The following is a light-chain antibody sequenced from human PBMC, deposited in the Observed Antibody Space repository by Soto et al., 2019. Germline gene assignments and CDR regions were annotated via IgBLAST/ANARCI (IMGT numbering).Light chain of an antibody. CDR2: DNN. CDR1: SSNIGNNY. V-gene: IGLV1-51*01. CDR3: GTWDTSLSAVL. Sequence: QSVLTQPPSMSAAPGQKVTISCSGSSSNIGNNYVSWYQQLPGTAPKLLIYDNNKRPSGIPDRFSGSKSGTSATLGITGLQTGDEPDYYCGTWDTSLSAVLFGGGTKLTVL. J-gene: IGLJ2*01.